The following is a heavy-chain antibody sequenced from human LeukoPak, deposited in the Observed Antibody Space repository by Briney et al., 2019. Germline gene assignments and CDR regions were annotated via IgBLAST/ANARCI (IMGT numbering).Heavy chain of an antibody. D-gene: IGHD6-13*01. CDR1: GGSISSYY. Sequence: PSEALSLTCTVSGGSISSYYWSWIRQPAGKGLEWIGRIYTSGSTNYNPSLKSRVAMSVDTSKNQFSLKLSSVTAADTAVYYCAREKRQQLSRGYGMDVWGQGTTVTVSS. V-gene: IGHV4-4*07. CDR2: IYTSGST. CDR3: AREKRQQLSRGYGMDV. J-gene: IGHJ6*02.